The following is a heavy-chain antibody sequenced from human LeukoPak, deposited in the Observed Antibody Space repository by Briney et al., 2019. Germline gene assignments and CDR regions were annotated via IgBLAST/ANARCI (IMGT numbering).Heavy chain of an antibody. D-gene: IGHD6-19*01. CDR1: GYTFTSYD. CDR3: ARGVGVAGPNWFDP. Sequence: ASVKVSCKASGYTFTSYDINWVRQATGQGLEWMGWMNPNSGNTGYAQKFQGRVTMTRNTSISTAYMELSSLRSEDTAVYYCARGVGVAGPNWFDPWGQGTLVTVSS. J-gene: IGHJ5*02. CDR2: MNPNSGNT. V-gene: IGHV1-8*01.